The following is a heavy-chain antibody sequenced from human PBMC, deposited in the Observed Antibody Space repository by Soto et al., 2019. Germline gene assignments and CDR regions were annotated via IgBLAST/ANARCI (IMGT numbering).Heavy chain of an antibody. CDR2: INAGNGNT. CDR3: ARDPGYSYGYK. CDR1: GYTFTSYA. V-gene: IGHV1-3*01. D-gene: IGHD5-18*01. Sequence: GASVKVSCKASGYTFTSYAMHWVRQAPGQRLEWVGWINAGNGNTKYPQKFQGRVTITRDTSASTAYMELSSLRSEDTAVYYCARDPGYSYGYKWGQGTLVTVSS. J-gene: IGHJ4*02.